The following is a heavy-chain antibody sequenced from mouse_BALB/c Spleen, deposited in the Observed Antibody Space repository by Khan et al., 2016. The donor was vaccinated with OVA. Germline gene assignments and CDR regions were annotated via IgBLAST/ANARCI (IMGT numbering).Heavy chain of an antibody. CDR2: ISYSGNT. V-gene: IGHV3-2*02. CDR3: ARVYGADLDY. J-gene: IGHJ2*01. Sequence: EVQLVESGPGLVRPSQSLSLTCTVTGYPITSDYAWNWIRQFPGNKLEWMGFISYSGNTNYNPSLKSRISITRDTSKNQFFLQLTSVTTEDTARYYYARVYGADLDYGGQAPLSQSPQ. D-gene: IGHD1-1*01. CDR1: GYPITSDYA.